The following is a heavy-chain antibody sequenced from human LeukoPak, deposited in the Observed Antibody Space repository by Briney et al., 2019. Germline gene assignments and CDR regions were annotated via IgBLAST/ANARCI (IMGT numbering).Heavy chain of an antibody. Sequence: GGSLSLSCAASGFTFSSYAMSWVRQAPGKGLEWVSAISGSGGSTYYADSVKGRFTISRDNSKNTLYLQMNSLRAEDTAVYYCAKAPPYQLLYGDAFDIWGQGTMVTVSS. J-gene: IGHJ3*02. CDR1: GFTFSSYA. CDR2: ISGSGGST. D-gene: IGHD2-2*02. CDR3: AKAPPYQLLYGDAFDI. V-gene: IGHV3-23*01.